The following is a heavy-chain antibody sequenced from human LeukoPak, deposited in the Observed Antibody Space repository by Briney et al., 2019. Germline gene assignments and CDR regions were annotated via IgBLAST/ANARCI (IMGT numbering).Heavy chain of an antibody. D-gene: IGHD3-3*01. CDR3: ARPITIFGVVGDDY. Sequence: GGSLRLSCAASGFTFSSYSMNWVRQAPGKGLEWVSSISSSSSYIYYADSVKGRFTISRGNAKNSLYLQMNSLRAEDTAVYYCARPITIFGVVGDDYWGQGTLVTVSS. CDR2: ISSSSSYI. J-gene: IGHJ4*02. CDR1: GFTFSSYS. V-gene: IGHV3-21*01.